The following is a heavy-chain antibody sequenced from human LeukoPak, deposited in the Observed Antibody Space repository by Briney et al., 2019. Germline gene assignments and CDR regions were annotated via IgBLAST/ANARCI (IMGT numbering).Heavy chain of an antibody. J-gene: IGHJ4*02. CDR2: INPNSGGT. Sequence: ASVKVSCKASGYTFTGCYMHWVRQAPGQGLEWMGWINPNSGGTNYAQKFQGRVTMTRDTSISTAYMELSRLRSDDTAVYYCARVVDYYDSSGYERGIDYWGQGTLVTVSS. V-gene: IGHV1-2*02. D-gene: IGHD3-22*01. CDR1: GYTFTGCY. CDR3: ARVVDYYDSSGYERGIDY.